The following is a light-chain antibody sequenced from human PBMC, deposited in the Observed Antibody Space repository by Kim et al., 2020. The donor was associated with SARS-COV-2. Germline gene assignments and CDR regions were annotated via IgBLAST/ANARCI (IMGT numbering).Light chain of an antibody. V-gene: IGKV1-5*03. CDR1: QTISIY. CDR2: KAS. J-gene: IGKJ1*01. Sequence: DIQMTQSPSTLSASVGDRVTITCRASQTISIYLAWYQQKPGKAPELLIYKASRLESGVPSRFSGSGSGTEFTLTISSLQPDDFATYYCQQYNSYSRAFGQGTKVDIK. CDR3: QQYNSYSRA.